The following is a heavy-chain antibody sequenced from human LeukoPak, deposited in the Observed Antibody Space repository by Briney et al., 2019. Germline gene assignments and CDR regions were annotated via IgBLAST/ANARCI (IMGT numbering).Heavy chain of an antibody. J-gene: IGHJ6*03. D-gene: IGHD3-22*01. CDR2: IKQDGSEK. V-gene: IGHV3-7*01. CDR3: ARDAFHPPDTYYMDV. Sequence: GGSLRLSCAASGFTFSSYWMSWVRQAPGKGLEWVANIKQDGSEKYYVDSVKGRFTISRDNAKNSLYLQMNSLRAEDTAVYYCARDAFHPPDTYYMDVWGKGTTVTVSS. CDR1: GFTFSSYW.